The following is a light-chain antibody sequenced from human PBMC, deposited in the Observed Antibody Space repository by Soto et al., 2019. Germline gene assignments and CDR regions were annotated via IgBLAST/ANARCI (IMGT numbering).Light chain of an antibody. J-gene: IGKJ1*01. V-gene: IGKV1-6*01. Sequence: VQITQSPSSLSASIVNRVTITCRASQGIRDDLGWYRQRPGKAPELLIFAASSLQGGVPSRFSGSGSGTDFTLTISSLQPEDFATYFCLQDYFYPWTFGHGTKVDIK. CDR3: LQDYFYPWT. CDR2: AAS. CDR1: QGIRDD.